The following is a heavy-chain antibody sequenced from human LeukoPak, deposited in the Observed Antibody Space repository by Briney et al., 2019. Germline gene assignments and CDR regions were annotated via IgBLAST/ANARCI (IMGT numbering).Heavy chain of an antibody. CDR1: GGSISSSSYY. V-gene: IGHV4-39*02. Sequence: SETLSLTCTVSGGSISSSSYYWGWIRQPPGKGLEWIGSIYYSGSTYYNPSLKSRVTISVDTSKNQFSLKLSSVTAADTAVYYCARDYSSGWPTYYFDYWGQGTLVTVSS. D-gene: IGHD6-19*01. CDR3: ARDYSSGWPTYYFDY. J-gene: IGHJ4*02. CDR2: IYYSGST.